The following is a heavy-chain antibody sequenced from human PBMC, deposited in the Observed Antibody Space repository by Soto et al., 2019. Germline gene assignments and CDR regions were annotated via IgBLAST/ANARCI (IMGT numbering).Heavy chain of an antibody. D-gene: IGHD2-15*01. V-gene: IGHV4-30-4*01. CDR1: GGSISGGDYY. Sequence: SETLSLTCTVSGGSISGGDYYCSWIRQHPEKGLEWIGYIYYSVAAYYTPSLRSRVTISVDTSKNQFSLKLNSVTAADTAVYYCAMDRRYTSGGRWHWNLFDPWVQGTLVTVSS. CDR2: IYYSVAA. J-gene: IGHJ5*02. CDR3: AMDRRYTSGGRWHWNLFDP.